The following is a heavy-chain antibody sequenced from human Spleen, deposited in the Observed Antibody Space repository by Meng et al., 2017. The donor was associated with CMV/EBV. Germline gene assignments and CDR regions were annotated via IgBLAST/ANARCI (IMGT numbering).Heavy chain of an antibody. J-gene: IGHJ4*02. CDR3: ARFCYLVGGGLDY. CDR2: INHSGST. D-gene: IGHD2-15*01. Sequence: SETLSLTCAVYGGSFSGYYWSWIRQPPGKGLEWIGEINHSGSTNYNSSLKSRITVSVDTSKNQFSLRLSSVTAADTAVYYCARFCYLVGGGLDYWGQGTLVTVSS. CDR1: GGSFSGYY. V-gene: IGHV4-34*01.